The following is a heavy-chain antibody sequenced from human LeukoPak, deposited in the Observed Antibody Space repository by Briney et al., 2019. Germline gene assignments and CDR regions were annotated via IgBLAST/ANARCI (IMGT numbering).Heavy chain of an antibody. CDR3: ARLVYYDSSGYILD. D-gene: IGHD3-22*01. J-gene: IGHJ4*02. Sequence: SETLSLTCTVSGGSTSSSTYYWGWIRQPPGKGLEWIGSIYYSGNTYYNPSLKSRVTISVDTSKNQFSLKLSSVTAADTAVYYCARLVYYDSSGYILDWGQGTLVTVSS. V-gene: IGHV4-39*01. CDR1: GGSTSSSTYY. CDR2: IYYSGNT.